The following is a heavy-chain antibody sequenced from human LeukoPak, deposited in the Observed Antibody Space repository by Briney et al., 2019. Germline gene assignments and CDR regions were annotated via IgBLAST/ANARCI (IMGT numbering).Heavy chain of an antibody. Sequence: SETLSLTCDVSGVSFSTYYWSWIRQSPEKGLEWIGEVNHSGYTNLNPSLKSRVTISVDTSKNQSSLKLSSVTAADTAIYYCARQLYGSDYWGQGTLVTVSS. CDR1: GVSFSTYY. CDR3: ARQLYGSDY. D-gene: IGHD4-17*01. J-gene: IGHJ4*02. V-gene: IGHV4-34*01. CDR2: VNHSGYT.